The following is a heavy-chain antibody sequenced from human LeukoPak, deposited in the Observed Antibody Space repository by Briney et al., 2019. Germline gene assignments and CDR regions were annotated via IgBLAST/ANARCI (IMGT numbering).Heavy chain of an antibody. J-gene: IGHJ4*02. V-gene: IGHV4-30-2*01. CDR1: GGSISSGGYY. Sequence: SETLSLTCTVSGGSISSGGYYWSWLRQPPGKGLEWIGYIYHSGSTYYNPSLKSRVTISVDRSKNQFSLKLSSVTAADTAVYYCARSRGVVPSLFDYWGQGTLVTVSS. CDR3: ARSRGVVPSLFDY. CDR2: IYHSGST. D-gene: IGHD3-3*01.